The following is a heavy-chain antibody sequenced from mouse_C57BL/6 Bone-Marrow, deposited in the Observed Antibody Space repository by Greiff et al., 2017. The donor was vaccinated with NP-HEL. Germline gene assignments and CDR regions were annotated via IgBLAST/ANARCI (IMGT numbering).Heavy chain of an antibody. D-gene: IGHD2-4*01. V-gene: IGHV1-81*01. CDR3: ARGDDYAWFAY. J-gene: IGHJ3*01. CDR2: IYPRSGNT. CDR1: GYTFTSYG. Sequence: VQRVESGAELARPGASVKLSCKASGYTFTSYGISWVKQRTGQGLEWIGEIYPRSGNTYYNEKFKGKATLTADKSSSTAYMELRSLTSEDSAVYFCARGDDYAWFAYWGQGTLVTVSA.